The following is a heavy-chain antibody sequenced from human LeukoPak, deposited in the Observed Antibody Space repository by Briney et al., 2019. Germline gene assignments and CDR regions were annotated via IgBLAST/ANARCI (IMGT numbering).Heavy chain of an antibody. CDR3: ARLGYEILNGSTGPPY. J-gene: IGHJ4*02. CDR1: GYTFTSYY. Sequence: GASVKVSCKASGYTFTSYYMHWVRQAPGQGLEWMGMINPSGGSTSYAQKFQGRVTMTRDTSTSTVYMELSSLRSEDTAVYYCARLGYEILNGSTGPPYWGQGTLVTVSS. V-gene: IGHV1-46*03. CDR2: INPSGGST. D-gene: IGHD3-9*01.